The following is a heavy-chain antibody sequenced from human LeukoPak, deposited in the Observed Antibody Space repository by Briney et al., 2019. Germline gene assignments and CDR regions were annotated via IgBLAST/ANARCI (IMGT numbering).Heavy chain of an antibody. V-gene: IGHV3-11*04. CDR1: GFTFSDYY. J-gene: IGHJ6*02. Sequence: GGSLRLSCAASGFTFSDYYMSWIRQAPGKGLEWVSYISSSGSTIYYADSVKGRFTISRDNAKNSLYLQMNSLRAEDTAVYYCARESESPDPYYYGIDVWGQGTTVTVSS. CDR2: ISSSGSTI. CDR3: ARESESPDPYYYGIDV.